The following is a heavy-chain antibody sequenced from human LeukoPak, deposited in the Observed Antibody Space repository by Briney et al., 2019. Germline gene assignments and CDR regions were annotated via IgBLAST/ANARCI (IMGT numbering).Heavy chain of an antibody. CDR3: ARVLGYDYVWGSYPYSS. D-gene: IGHD3-16*02. J-gene: IGHJ4*02. CDR2: INHSGST. V-gene: IGHV4-34*01. CDR1: GGSFSGYY. Sequence: SETLSLNCAVYGGSFSGYYWSWIRQPPGKGLEWIGEINHSGSTNYNPSLKSRVTISVDTSKNQFSLKLSSVTAADTAVYYCARVLGYDYVWGSYPYSSWGQGTLVTVSS.